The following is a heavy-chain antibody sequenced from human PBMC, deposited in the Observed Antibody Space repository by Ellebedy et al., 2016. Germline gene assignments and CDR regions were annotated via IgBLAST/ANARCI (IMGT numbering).Heavy chain of an antibody. CDR3: TIWTS. D-gene: IGHD3/OR15-3a*01. J-gene: IGHJ4*02. V-gene: IGHV3-73*01. CDR2: IRKKAGNYAT. Sequence: GESLKISXVASGLRINTYFMTWIRRAPGKGLEWVGRIRKKAGNYATVYAASLKGKFTISRDDSMSTTYLQMNTLKTEDTAIYYCTIWTSWGQGALVTVSS. CDR1: GLRINTYF.